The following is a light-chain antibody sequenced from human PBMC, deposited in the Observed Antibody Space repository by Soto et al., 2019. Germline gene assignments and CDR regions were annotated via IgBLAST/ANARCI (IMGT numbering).Light chain of an antibody. Sequence: ETVLTQSPGTLSLSPGERATLSCRASQTIRSNYIACYRQTPGQPPSLLNYVASNRATGIAYRFSGSGSGTVFTLLISRLGPGDFVLYYCQQYGSSHWTFGQGTKVEMK. CDR3: QQYGSSHWT. CDR2: VAS. V-gene: IGKV3-20*01. CDR1: QTIRSNY. J-gene: IGKJ1*01.